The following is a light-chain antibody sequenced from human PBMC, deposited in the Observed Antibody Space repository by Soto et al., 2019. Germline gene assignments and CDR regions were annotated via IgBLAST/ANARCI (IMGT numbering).Light chain of an antibody. CDR3: QQYNNWPHMYT. CDR2: GAS. J-gene: IGKJ2*01. Sequence: EIVMTQSPATLSVSPGERATLSCRASQSVSSNLAWYQQKPGQAPRLLIYGASTRAPGIPARFSGSGSGTEFTLTISSLQSEDFAVYYCQQYNNWPHMYTFGQGTKRESK. V-gene: IGKV3-15*01. CDR1: QSVSSN.